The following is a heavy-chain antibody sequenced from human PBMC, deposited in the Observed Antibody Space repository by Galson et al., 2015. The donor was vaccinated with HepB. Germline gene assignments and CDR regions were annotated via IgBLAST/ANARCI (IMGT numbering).Heavy chain of an antibody. D-gene: IGHD6-13*01. CDR1: GFTYSSSS. J-gene: IGHJ4*02. CDR3: AKRLLAESGHFDY. Sequence: SLRLSCAASGFTYSSSSMTWVRQAPGQGLEWVSAITGSGEFTDYADSVRGRFTISRDNSKNTLYLQMNSLRAEDTAIYYCAKRLLAESGHFDYWGQGTLVTVSS. V-gene: IGHV3-23*01. CDR2: ITGSGEFT.